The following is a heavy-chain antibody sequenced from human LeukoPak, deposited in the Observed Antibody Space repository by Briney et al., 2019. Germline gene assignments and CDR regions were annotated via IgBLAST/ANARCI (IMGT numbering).Heavy chain of an antibody. CDR3: ARIDFWMGMDV. J-gene: IGHJ6*04. CDR2: ITNDGGKK. CDR1: GFTFSNYA. D-gene: IGHD3-3*01. V-gene: IGHV3-30-3*01. Sequence: GRSLRLSCAASGFTFSNYAIHWVRQAPGKGLEWVAVITNDGGKKYYADSVKGRFTVSRDNSKNTLYLQMNSLRAEDTAVYYCARIDFWMGMDVWGKGTTVTVSS.